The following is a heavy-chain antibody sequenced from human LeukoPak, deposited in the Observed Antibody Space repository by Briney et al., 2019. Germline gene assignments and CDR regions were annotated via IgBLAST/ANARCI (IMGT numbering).Heavy chain of an antibody. Sequence: GGSLRLSCAASGFTFSSYGMHWVRQAPGKGLEWVAVISYDGSNKYYADSVKGRFTISRDNSKNTLYLQMNSLRAEDTAVYYCAKEWGSWTGAYRRGAFDIWGQGTMVTVSS. CDR3: AKEWGSWTGAYRRGAFDI. V-gene: IGHV3-30*18. D-gene: IGHD6-13*01. CDR2: ISYDGSNK. J-gene: IGHJ3*02. CDR1: GFTFSSYG.